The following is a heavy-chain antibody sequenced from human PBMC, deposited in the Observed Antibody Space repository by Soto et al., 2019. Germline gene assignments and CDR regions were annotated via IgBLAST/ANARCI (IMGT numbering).Heavy chain of an antibody. CDR2: IHHSGST. Sequence: QVQLQQWGAGLLKPSETLSLTCAVYGGSFSAYYWSWIRQSPGKELEWIGEIHHSGSTNYKPSLKSRVTKSVDTSKNQFSLELRSVTAADTAVYYCASYGSGSYYNGYYFDYWGQGTMVTVSS. D-gene: IGHD3-10*01. CDR3: ASYGSGSYYNGYYFDY. V-gene: IGHV4-34*01. J-gene: IGHJ4*02. CDR1: GGSFSAYY.